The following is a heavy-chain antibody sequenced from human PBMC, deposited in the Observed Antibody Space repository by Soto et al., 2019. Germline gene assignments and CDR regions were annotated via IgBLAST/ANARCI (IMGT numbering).Heavy chain of an antibody. J-gene: IGHJ4*02. D-gene: IGHD1-26*01. CDR2: FTPGGETT. CDR3: ANDPPVSGNYQDLDY. Sequence: EVHLLQSGGGLVQPGGSLRLSCAASGFTFSSFAMTCVRQAPGPWLEWVSAFTPGGETTYYIASVRGRFTISRDNARDTLYLQMNTLTAAATADYYCANDPPVSGNYQDLDYCGQGTLVTVSS. CDR1: GFTFSSFA. V-gene: IGHV3-23*01.